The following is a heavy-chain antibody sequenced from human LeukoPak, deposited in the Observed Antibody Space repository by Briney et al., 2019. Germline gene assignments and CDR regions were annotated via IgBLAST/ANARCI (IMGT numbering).Heavy chain of an antibody. CDR2: IYTSGST. Sequence: PSQTPSLTCTVSGGSISSGSYYWSWIRQPAGKGLEWIGRIYTSGSTNYNPSLKSRVTISVDTSKNQFSLKLSSVTAADTAVYYCARGGSPSGTGTIGYWGQGTLVTVSS. J-gene: IGHJ4*02. CDR3: ARGGSPSGTGTIGY. V-gene: IGHV4-61*02. D-gene: IGHD1-7*01. CDR1: GGSISSGSYY.